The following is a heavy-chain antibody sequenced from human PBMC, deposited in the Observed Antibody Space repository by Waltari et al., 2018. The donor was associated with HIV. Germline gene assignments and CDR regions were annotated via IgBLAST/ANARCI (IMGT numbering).Heavy chain of an antibody. CDR3: TTLYTGDPDY. CDR1: GFPFTNAW. J-gene: IGHJ4*02. CDR2: IRSKTSGGTT. V-gene: IGHV3-15*01. Sequence: EVHLAESGGGLVKPGGSLRLSCAASGFPFTNAWMSWVRQAPGKGLEWVGRIRSKTSGGTTEYAAPVKGRFTISRDDSKKMIFLQMNNLKAEDTAVYYCTTLYTGDPDYWGQGTPVTVSS. D-gene: IGHD7-27*01.